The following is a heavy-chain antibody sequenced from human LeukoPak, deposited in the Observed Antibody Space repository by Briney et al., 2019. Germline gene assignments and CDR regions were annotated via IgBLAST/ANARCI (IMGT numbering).Heavy chain of an antibody. V-gene: IGHV1-8*02. Sequence: ASVKVSCKASGYTFTGYYMHWVRQATGQGLEWMGYMNPSSGKTGYAENFQGRLTMTWDTSISTAYMELSSLRSDDTAVYYCAREFRHQPYWGQGTLVTVSS. CDR1: GYTFTGYY. J-gene: IGHJ4*02. CDR3: AREFRHQPY. CDR2: MNPSSGKT. D-gene: IGHD2-2*01.